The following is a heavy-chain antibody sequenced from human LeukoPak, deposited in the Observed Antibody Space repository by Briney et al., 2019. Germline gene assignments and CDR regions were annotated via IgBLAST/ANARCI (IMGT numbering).Heavy chain of an antibody. CDR1: GGSISSSSYY. D-gene: IGHD1-26*01. V-gene: IGHV4-39*01. CDR2: IYYSGST. CDR3: ASPSRSYLTIDY. Sequence: SETLSLTCTVSGGSISSSSYYWSWIRQPPGKGLEWIGSIYYSGSTYYNPSLKSRVTISVDTSKNQFSLKLSSETAADTAVYYCASPSRSYLTIDYWGQGTLVTVSS. J-gene: IGHJ4*02.